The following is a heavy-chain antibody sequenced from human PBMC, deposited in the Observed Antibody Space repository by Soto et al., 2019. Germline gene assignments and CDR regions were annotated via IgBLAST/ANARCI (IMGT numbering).Heavy chain of an antibody. CDR2: MYYSGST. V-gene: IGHV4-39*01. CDR3: LRHGERKIRSLNWFDR. CDR1: GGSISSSSYF. Sequence: QLQLQESGPGLVKPSETLSLTCTVSGGSISSSSYFWGWIRQPPGKGLEWIGSMYYSGSTYYNTSLKSRVNISVDTFKTQVSLKLSSVSAADKGVYYCLRHGERKIRSLNWFDRWGQGTLVAGYS. D-gene: IGHD7-27*01. J-gene: IGHJ5*02.